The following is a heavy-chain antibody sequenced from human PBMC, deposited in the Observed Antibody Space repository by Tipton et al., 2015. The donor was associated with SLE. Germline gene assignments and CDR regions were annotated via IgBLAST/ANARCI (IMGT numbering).Heavy chain of an antibody. D-gene: IGHD6-13*01. J-gene: IGHJ3*02. V-gene: IGHV3-21*03. Sequence: SLRLSCAASGFTFSSYSMNWVRQAPGKGLEWVSSISSSSSYIYYADPVKGRFTISRDNAKNSLYLQMNSLRAEDTAVYYCARDEVEQQLVAFDIWGQGTMVTVSS. CDR2: ISSSSSYI. CDR1: GFTFSSYS. CDR3: ARDEVEQQLVAFDI.